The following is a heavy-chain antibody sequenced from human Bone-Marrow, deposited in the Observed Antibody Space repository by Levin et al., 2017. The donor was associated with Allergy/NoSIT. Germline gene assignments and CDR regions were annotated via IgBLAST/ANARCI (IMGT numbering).Heavy chain of an antibody. CDR2: IWYDGSNK. Sequence: GGSLRLSCAASGFTFSSYGMHWVRQAPGKGLEWVAVIWYDGSNKYYADSVKGRFTISRDNSKNTLYLQMNSLRAEDTAVYYCARRYYDSSGYYYFDYWGQGTLVTVSS. CDR1: GFTFSSYG. V-gene: IGHV3-33*01. D-gene: IGHD3-22*01. J-gene: IGHJ4*02. CDR3: ARRYYDSSGYYYFDY.